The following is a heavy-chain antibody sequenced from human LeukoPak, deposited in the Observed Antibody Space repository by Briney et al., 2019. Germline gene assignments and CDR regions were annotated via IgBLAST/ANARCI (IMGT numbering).Heavy chain of an antibody. J-gene: IGHJ4*02. CDR2: IYSSGST. D-gene: IGHD4-23*01. Sequence: GGSLRLSCAASGFNVSNNYMPWVRQAPGKGLEWVSLIYSSGSTYYADSVKGRFTISRDNSKNTLYLQVNSLRAEDTAVYYCARRGDGGRSFDYWGQGTLVTVSS. CDR1: GFNVSNNY. V-gene: IGHV3-53*01. CDR3: ARRGDGGRSFDY.